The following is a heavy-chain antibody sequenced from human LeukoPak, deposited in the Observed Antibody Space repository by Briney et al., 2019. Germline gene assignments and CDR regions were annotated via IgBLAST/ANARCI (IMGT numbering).Heavy chain of an antibody. V-gene: IGHV1-46*01. CDR3: ARVYGSGSSGDYYGMDV. Sequence: ASVKVSCKAYGYTFISYYIHWVRQAPGQGLEWMGIINPSGGSTSYAQKFQGRVTMTRDTSTSTVYMELSSLRSEDTAVYYCARVYGSGSSGDYYGMDVWGQGTTATVSS. J-gene: IGHJ6*02. D-gene: IGHD3-10*01. CDR2: INPSGGST. CDR1: GYTFISYY.